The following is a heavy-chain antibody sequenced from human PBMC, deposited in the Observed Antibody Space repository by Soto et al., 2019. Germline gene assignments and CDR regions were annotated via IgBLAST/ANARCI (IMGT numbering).Heavy chain of an antibody. CDR3: GKGEWSWNYYYGMDV. J-gene: IGHJ6*02. CDR2: IRGSGGST. CDR1: GFTFSSHA. D-gene: IGHD1-26*01. Sequence: PGGSLRLSCAASGFTFSSHAMSWVRQAPGKGLEWVSAIRGSGGSTYYADSVKGRFTISTDISKNTLYLQMKSLGAEDTALYYVGKGEWSWNYYYGMDVWGQGTTVTVSS. V-gene: IGHV3-23*01.